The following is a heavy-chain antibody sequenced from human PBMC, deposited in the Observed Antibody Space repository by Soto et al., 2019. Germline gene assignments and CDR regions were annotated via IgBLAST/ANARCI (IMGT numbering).Heavy chain of an antibody. CDR2: ISYDGSNK. V-gene: IGHV3-30*18. CDR1: GFTFSSYG. Sequence: QVQLVESGGGVVQPGRSLRLSCAASGFTFSSYGMHWVRQAPGKGLEWVAVISYDGSNKYYADPVKGRFTISRDNSKNTLYLQMNSLRAEDTAVYYCAKDVLRFLEWLAFYGMDVWGQGTTVTVSS. CDR3: AKDVLRFLEWLAFYGMDV. J-gene: IGHJ6*02. D-gene: IGHD3-3*01.